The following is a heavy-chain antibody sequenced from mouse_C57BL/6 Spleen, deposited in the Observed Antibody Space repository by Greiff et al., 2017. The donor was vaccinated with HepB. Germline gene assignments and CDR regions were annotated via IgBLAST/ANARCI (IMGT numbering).Heavy chain of an antibody. CDR1: GYAFTNYL. D-gene: IGHD1-1*01. CDR2: INPGSGGT. CDR3: ARWGVVARMDY. V-gene: IGHV1-54*01. Sequence: QVQLQQSGAELVRPGTSVKVSCKASGYAFTNYLIEWVKQRPGQGLEWIGVINPGSGGTNYNEKFKGKATLTADKSSSTAYMQLSSLTSEDSAVYFGARWGVVARMDYWGQGTSVTVSS. J-gene: IGHJ4*01.